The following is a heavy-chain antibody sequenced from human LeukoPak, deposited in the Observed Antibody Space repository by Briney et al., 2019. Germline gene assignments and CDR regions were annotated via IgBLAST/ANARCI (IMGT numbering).Heavy chain of an antibody. CDR1: GGSISSSSYY. CDR3: AREDLVRGAFDC. J-gene: IGHJ4*02. CDR2: IFYSGST. V-gene: IGHV4-39*07. D-gene: IGHD3-10*01. Sequence: SETLSLTCTVSGGSISSSSYYWGWIRQPPGKGLEWIGSIFYSGSTYYNPSLKSRVTISLDTSKNQFSLKVRSVTAADTAVYYCAREDLVRGAFDCWGQGTLVTVSS.